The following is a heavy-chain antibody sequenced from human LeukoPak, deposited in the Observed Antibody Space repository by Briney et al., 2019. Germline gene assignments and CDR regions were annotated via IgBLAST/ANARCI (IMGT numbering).Heavy chain of an antibody. Sequence: GGPLRLSCAASGFIFSTYTMNWVRQAPEKGLEWRSSISSSSTSKFYADSVKGRFSIARDNAKNSLYLQMNSLRVEDTAVYFCASRYCTTTNCYSFDIWGQGTMVTVSS. CDR3: ASRYCTTTNCYSFDI. CDR1: GFIFSTYT. D-gene: IGHD2-2*01. J-gene: IGHJ3*02. V-gene: IGHV3-21*06. CDR2: ISSSSTSK.